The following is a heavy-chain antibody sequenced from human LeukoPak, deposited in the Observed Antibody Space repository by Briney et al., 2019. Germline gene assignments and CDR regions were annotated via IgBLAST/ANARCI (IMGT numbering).Heavy chain of an antibody. D-gene: IGHD3-22*01. CDR3: ARRLVVAIFDY. CDR1: GGSFSGYY. V-gene: IGHV4-34*01. Sequence: PSETLSLTCAVYGGSFSGYYWSWIRQPPGKGLEWIGEINHSGSTNYNPSLKSRVTISVDTSKNQFSLKLSSVTAADTAVYYCARRLVVAIFDYWGQGTLVTVSS. J-gene: IGHJ4*02. CDR2: INHSGST.